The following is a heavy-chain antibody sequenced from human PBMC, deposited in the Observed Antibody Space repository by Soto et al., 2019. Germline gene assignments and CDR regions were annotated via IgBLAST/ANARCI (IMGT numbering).Heavy chain of an antibody. D-gene: IGHD3-10*01. J-gene: IGHJ5*02. Sequence: GESLNISCKCSGYSFTSYWIVWVRQMPWKGLEWMGIIYPGDSYTRYSPSFQCQVTISSDNSISTSYLQWSSLKASDTAMYYCARHRYYGSGSKPTWFDPWGQGTLVTVSS. V-gene: IGHV5-51*01. CDR3: ARHRYYGSGSKPTWFDP. CDR1: GYSFTSYW. CDR2: IYPGDSYT.